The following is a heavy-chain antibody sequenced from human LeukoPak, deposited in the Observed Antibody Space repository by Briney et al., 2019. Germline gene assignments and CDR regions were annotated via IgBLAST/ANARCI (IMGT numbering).Heavy chain of an antibody. V-gene: IGHV4-59*01. Sequence: SETLSLTCTVSGGSISSYYWSWIRQPPGKGLEWIGYIYYSGSTNYSPSLKSRVTISVDTSKNQFSLKLSSVTAADTAVYYCARAGVGDAFDIWGQGTMVTVSS. D-gene: IGHD3-3*01. CDR2: IYYSGST. J-gene: IGHJ3*02. CDR1: GGSISSYY. CDR3: ARAGVGDAFDI.